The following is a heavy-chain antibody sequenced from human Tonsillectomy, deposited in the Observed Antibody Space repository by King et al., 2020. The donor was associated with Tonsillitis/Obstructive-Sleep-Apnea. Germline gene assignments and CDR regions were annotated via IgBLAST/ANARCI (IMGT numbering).Heavy chain of an antibody. J-gene: IGHJ4*02. CDR2: INHSGST. D-gene: IGHD3-9*01. CDR3: AREAYYDILTGKNDI. CDR1: GGSFSGSY. V-gene: IGHV4-34*01. Sequence: VQLQQWGAGLLKPSETLSLSCAVYGGSFSGSYWRWIRQPPGKGLEWIGEINHSGSTNYNPSLKSRVTISVDTSKNKFSLKLSSVTAADTAVYYCAREAYYDILTGKNDIWGQGTLVTVSS.